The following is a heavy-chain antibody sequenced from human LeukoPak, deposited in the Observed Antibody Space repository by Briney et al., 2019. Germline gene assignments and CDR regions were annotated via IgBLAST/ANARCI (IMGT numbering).Heavy chain of an antibody. V-gene: IGHV1-18*01. J-gene: IGHJ4*02. Sequence: GASVKVSCKASGYTFTSYGISWVRQAPGQGREWMEWISAYNGNTNYAQKLQGRVSMTTDTSTSTAYMELRSLRSDDTAVYYCARETTVVTLSGLGYWGQGTLVTVSS. CDR2: ISAYNGNT. CDR3: ARETTVVTLSGLGY. CDR1: GYTFTSYG. D-gene: IGHD4-23*01.